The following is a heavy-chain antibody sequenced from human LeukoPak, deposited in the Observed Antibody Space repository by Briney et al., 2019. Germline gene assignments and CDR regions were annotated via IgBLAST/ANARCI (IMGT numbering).Heavy chain of an antibody. J-gene: IGHJ4*02. CDR3: ARDGPHSSSSDY. V-gene: IGHV3-21*01. Sequence: GGSLRPSCAASGFTLSSYSMNWVRQAPGKGLEWVSSISSSSSYIYYADSVKGRFTISRDNAKNSLYLQMNSLRAEDTAVYYCARDGPHSSSSDYWGQGTLVTVSS. CDR1: GFTLSSYS. D-gene: IGHD6-6*01. CDR2: ISSSSSYI.